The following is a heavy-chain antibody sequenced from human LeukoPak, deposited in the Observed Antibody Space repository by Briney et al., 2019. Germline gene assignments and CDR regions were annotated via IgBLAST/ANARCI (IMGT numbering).Heavy chain of an antibody. CDR1: GGSISSYY. Sequence: SETLSLTCTVSGGSISSYYWSWIRQPPGKGLEWIGYIYNRESTKYNPSLTSRVTMSLDTSKNQFSLKLSSVTAADTAVHYCARHAPLAVAGKGRYNWFDPWGQGTLVTVSS. V-gene: IGHV4-59*08. CDR2: IYNREST. CDR3: ARHAPLAVAGKGRYNWFDP. D-gene: IGHD6-19*01. J-gene: IGHJ5*02.